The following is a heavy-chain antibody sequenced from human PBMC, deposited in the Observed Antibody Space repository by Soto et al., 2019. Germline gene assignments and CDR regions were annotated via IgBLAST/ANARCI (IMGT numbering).Heavy chain of an antibody. CDR3: AREACGDYACYYYYGMDV. V-gene: IGHV4-34*01. J-gene: IGHJ6*02. D-gene: IGHD4-17*01. CDR2: INHSGST. CDR1: GGSFSGYY. Sequence: PSETLSLTCAVYGGSFSGYYWSWIRQPPGKGLEWIGEINHSGSTNYNPSLKSRVTISVDTSKNQFSLKLSSVTAADTAVYYCAREACGDYACYYYYGMDVWGQGTTVT.